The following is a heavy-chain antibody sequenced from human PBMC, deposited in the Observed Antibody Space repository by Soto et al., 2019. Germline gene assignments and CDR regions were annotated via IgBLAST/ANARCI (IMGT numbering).Heavy chain of an antibody. J-gene: IGHJ4*02. CDR1: SGSISGSYYY. Sequence: LFLTCSLYSGSISGSYYYWGYLRQSPVNGPEWIGSVFYTGFTSYNPSLESRVSVSVDTSKNQFSLKVSGVSAADTAVYYCATSQKGYNWNHFDHWGQGALVTVSS. CDR2: VFYTGFT. V-gene: IGHV4-39*01. D-gene: IGHD1-20*01. CDR3: ATSQKGYNWNHFDH.